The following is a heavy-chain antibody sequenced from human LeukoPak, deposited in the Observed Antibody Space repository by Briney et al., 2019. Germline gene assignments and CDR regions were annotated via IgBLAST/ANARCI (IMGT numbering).Heavy chain of an antibody. CDR3: AMQAAAGPPRDYYYYYMDV. J-gene: IGHJ6*03. CDR2: INTNTGNP. D-gene: IGHD6-13*01. V-gene: IGHV7-4-1*02. Sequence: ASVKVSCKASGYTFSNYNIHWLRQAPGQGLEWMGWINTNTGNPTYDQGFTGRFVFSLDTSVSTAYLQISSLKAEDTAVYYCAMQAAAGPPRDYYYYYMDVWGKGTTVTVSS. CDR1: GYTFSNYN.